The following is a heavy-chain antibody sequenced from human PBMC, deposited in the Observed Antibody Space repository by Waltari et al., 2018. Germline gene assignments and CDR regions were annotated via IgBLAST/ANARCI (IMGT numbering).Heavy chain of an antibody. CDR1: GFTFSSYW. J-gene: IGHJ4*02. CDR3: ARDGFGYSSSWPFWY. Sequence: EVQLVESGGGLVQPGGSLRLSCAASGFTFSSYWMSWVRQAPGKGLEWVANIKQDGSEKYYVDSVKGRFTISRDNAKNSLYLQMNSLRAEDTAVYYCARDGFGYSSSWPFWYWGQGTLVTVSS. D-gene: IGHD6-13*01. CDR2: IKQDGSEK. V-gene: IGHV3-7*01.